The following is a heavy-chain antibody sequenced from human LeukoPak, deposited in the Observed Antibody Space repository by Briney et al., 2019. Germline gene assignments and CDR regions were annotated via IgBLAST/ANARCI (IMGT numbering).Heavy chain of an antibody. J-gene: IGHJ1*01. CDR3: ASGQKVLRFLEWLPPEYFQH. Sequence: GGSLRLSCAASGFTFSSYGMHWVRQAPGKGLEWVAVIWYDGSNKYYADSVKGRFTISRDNSKNTLYLQMNSLRAEDTAVHYCASGQKVLRFLEWLPPEYFQHWGQGTLVTVSS. CDR2: IWYDGSNK. V-gene: IGHV3-33*01. D-gene: IGHD3-3*01. CDR1: GFTFSSYG.